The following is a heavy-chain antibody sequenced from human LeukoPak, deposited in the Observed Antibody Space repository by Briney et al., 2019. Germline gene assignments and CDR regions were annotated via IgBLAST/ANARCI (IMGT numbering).Heavy chain of an antibody. J-gene: IGHJ4*02. CDR1: GFTFSSYA. D-gene: IGHD5-18*01. CDR2: ISYDGSNK. V-gene: IGHV3-30*04. CDR3: ARVGGLHSYAEFDY. Sequence: QPGGSLRLSCAASGFTFSSYAMHWVRQAPGKGLEWVAVISYDGSNKYYADSVKGRFTISRDNSKNTLYLQMNSLRAEDTAVYYCARVGGLHSYAEFDYWGQGTLVTVSS.